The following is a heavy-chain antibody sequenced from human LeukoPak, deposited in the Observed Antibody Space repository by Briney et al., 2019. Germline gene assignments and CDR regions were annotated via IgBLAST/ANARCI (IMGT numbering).Heavy chain of an antibody. D-gene: IGHD2-15*01. Sequence: PGESLKISCKGSGYSFTSYWIGWVRQMPGEGLEWMGIIYPGDSDTRYSPSLQGQVTISADKSISTAYLQWSSLKASDTAMYYCASLHCSGGSCFNAFDIWGQGTMVTVSS. CDR2: IYPGDSDT. CDR3: ASLHCSGGSCFNAFDI. CDR1: GYSFTSYW. V-gene: IGHV5-51*01. J-gene: IGHJ3*02.